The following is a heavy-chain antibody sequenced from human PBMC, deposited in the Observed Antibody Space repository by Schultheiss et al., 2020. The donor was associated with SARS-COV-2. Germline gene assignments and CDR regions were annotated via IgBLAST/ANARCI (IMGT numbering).Heavy chain of an antibody. CDR3: ARIDRESRSYYYGMDV. D-gene: IGHD3-10*01. Sequence: TLSLTCTVSGGSISSYYWSWIRQPPGKALEWLALIYWDDDKRYSPSPKSRLTISKDTSKSQVVLTMTNMDPVDTATYYCARIDRESRSYYYGMDVWGQGTTVTVSS. J-gene: IGHJ6*02. CDR2: IYWDDDK. CDR1: GGSISSYYW. V-gene: IGHV2-5*08.